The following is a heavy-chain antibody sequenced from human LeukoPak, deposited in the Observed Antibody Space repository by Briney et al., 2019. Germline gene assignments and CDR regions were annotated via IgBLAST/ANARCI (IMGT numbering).Heavy chain of an antibody. J-gene: IGHJ6*02. CDR3: ARGLLRYSIYGMDV. D-gene: IGHD3-9*01. CDR2: ISSSGSTI. Sequence: GGSLRLSCAASGFTFSSYEMNWFRQAPGKGLDWVSYISSSGSTIYYADSVKGRFTISRDNAKNSLYLQMNSLRAEDTAVYYCARGLLRYSIYGMDVWGQGTTVTVSS. V-gene: IGHV3-48*03. CDR1: GFTFSSYE.